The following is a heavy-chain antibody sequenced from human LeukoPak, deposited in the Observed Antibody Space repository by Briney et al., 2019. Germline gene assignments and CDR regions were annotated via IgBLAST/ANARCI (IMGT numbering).Heavy chain of an antibody. V-gene: IGHV3-21*01. Sequence: TPGGSLRLSCAASGFTFSSYSMNWVRQAPGKGLEWVSSISSSSSYIYYADSVKGRFTISRDNAKNSLYLQMNSLRAEDTAVYYCARGLYSFLIAAAGISHYGMDVWGQGTTVTVSS. CDR1: GFTFSSYS. J-gene: IGHJ6*02. D-gene: IGHD6-13*01. CDR3: ARGLYSFLIAAAGISHYGMDV. CDR2: ISSSSSYI.